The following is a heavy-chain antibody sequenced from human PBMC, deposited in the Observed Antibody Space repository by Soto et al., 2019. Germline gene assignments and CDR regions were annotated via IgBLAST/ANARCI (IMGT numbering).Heavy chain of an antibody. Sequence: PGGPLRLSCAVPGLLFSGYGMHWVRQAPGKGLEWVAIIRFDGTNKYYADSVKGRFTISRDNSKNTLYLQMNSLRAEDTAVYYCALVGRITVGGEEYFDYWGQGTLVTGSS. J-gene: IGHJ4*02. CDR1: GLLFSGYG. CDR3: ALVGRITVGGEEYFDY. D-gene: IGHD3-16*01. CDR2: IRFDGTNK. V-gene: IGHV3-30*02.